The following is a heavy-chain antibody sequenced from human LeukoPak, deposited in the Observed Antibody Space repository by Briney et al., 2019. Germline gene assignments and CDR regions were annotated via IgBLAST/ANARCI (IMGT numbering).Heavy chain of an antibody. V-gene: IGHV3-30*05. CDR1: GFTFSSYG. CDR3: ARPRFAYCSSTSCYTLDY. D-gene: IGHD2-2*02. J-gene: IGHJ4*02. CDR2: ISYDGSNK. Sequence: GGSLRLSCAASGFTFSSYGMHWVRQAPGKGLEWVAVISYDGSNKYYADSVKGRFTISRDNSKNTLYLQMNSLRAEDTAVYYCARPRFAYCSSTSCYTLDYWGQGTLVTVSS.